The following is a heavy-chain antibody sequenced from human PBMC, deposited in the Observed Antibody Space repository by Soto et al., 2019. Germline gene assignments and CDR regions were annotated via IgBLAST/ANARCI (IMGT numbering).Heavy chain of an antibody. CDR2: TYYSGST. CDR1: GGSISSSSYY. Sequence: PSETLSLTCAVSGGSISSSSYYWGWIRQPPGKGLEWIGSTYYSGSTYYTPSLQSRVAISVDTSKNQFSLKLNSVTAADTAVYYCARRTVNIRTFYSGLRTHCFDYWGQGTLVTVSS. D-gene: IGHD6-19*01. CDR3: ARRTVNIRTFYSGLRTHCFDY. J-gene: IGHJ4*02. V-gene: IGHV4-39*01.